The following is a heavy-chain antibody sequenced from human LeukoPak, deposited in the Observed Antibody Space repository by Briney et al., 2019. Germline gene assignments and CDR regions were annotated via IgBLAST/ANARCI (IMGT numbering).Heavy chain of an antibody. V-gene: IGHV3-30*02. J-gene: IGHJ4*02. Sequence: GGSLRLSCAASGFTFSSYGMHWVRQAPGKGVEWVAFIRYDGSNKYYADSVKGRFTISRDNSKNTLYLQMNSLRADDTAVYYCVKDSSWMGEYYFDYWGQGTLVTVSS. CDR1: GFTFSSYG. CDR3: VKDSSWMGEYYFDY. CDR2: IRYDGSNK. D-gene: IGHD3-16*01.